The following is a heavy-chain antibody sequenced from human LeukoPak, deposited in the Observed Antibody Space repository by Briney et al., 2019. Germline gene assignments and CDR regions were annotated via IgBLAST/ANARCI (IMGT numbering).Heavy chain of an antibody. J-gene: IGHJ5*02. CDR1: GGSISSYY. D-gene: IGHD2-2*01. CDR2: IYYSGST. Sequence: SETLSLTCTVSGGSISSYYWSWIRQPPGKGLEWIGYIYYSGSTNYNPSLKSRVTISVDTSKNQFSLKLSSVTAADTAVYYCARGPYCSSTSCTENWFDPWGQGTLVTVSS. CDR3: ARGPYCSSTSCTENWFDP. V-gene: IGHV4-59*12.